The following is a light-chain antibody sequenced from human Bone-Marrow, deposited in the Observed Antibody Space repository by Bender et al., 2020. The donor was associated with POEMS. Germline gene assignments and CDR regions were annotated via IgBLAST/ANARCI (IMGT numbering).Light chain of an antibody. CDR3: CSYAGNYTYV. Sequence: QSALTQPASVSGSPGQSITISCTGSSNDVGRYNLVSWYQQHPGKAPRLMIYEDSKRPSGVPDRFSGSKSGNTASLTISGLQAEDEADYYCCSYAGNYTYVFGTGTKVTVL. J-gene: IGLJ1*01. V-gene: IGLV2-23*01. CDR1: SNDVGRYNL. CDR2: EDS.